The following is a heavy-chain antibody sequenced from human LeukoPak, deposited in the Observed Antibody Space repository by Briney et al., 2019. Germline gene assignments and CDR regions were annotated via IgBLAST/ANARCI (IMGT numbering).Heavy chain of an antibody. Sequence: GRSLRLSCAASGFTFDDYAMHWVRQAPGKGLEWVSGISWNSGSIGYADSVKGRFTISRDDAKNSLYLQMNSLRAEDTALYYCAKDIGSYGDSPFDYWGQGTLVTVSS. J-gene: IGHJ4*02. V-gene: IGHV3-9*01. D-gene: IGHD4-17*01. CDR2: ISWNSGSI. CDR3: AKDIGSYGDSPFDY. CDR1: GFTFDDYA.